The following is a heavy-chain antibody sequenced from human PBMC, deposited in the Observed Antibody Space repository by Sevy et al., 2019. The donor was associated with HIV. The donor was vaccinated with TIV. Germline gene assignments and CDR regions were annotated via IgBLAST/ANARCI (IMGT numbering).Heavy chain of an antibody. V-gene: IGHV3-11*01. CDR2: ISSSGSTI. CDR3: ARDPTYYDFWSGYYTVWFDP. Sequence: GGSLRLSCAASGFTFSDYYMSWVRQAPGKGLEWVSYISSSGSTIYYADSVKGRFTISRDNAKNSLYLQMNSLRAEDTAVYYCARDPTYYDFWSGYYTVWFDPWGQGTLVTVSS. D-gene: IGHD3-3*01. CDR1: GFTFSDYY. J-gene: IGHJ5*02.